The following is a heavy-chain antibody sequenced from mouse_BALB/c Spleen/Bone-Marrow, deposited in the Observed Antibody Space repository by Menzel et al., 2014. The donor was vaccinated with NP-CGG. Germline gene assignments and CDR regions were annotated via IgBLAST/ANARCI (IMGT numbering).Heavy chain of an antibody. J-gene: IGHJ1*01. CDR3: ARSHGYYPYWYFDV. V-gene: IGHV1-69*02. CDR2: IDPSDSET. Sequence: QVQLQQSGAALVKPGAPVKLSCKASGYTFTSYWMNWVKQRPGRGLEWIGRIDPSDSETHYNQKFKDKATLTVDKSSSTAYIQLSSLTSEDSAVYYCARSHGYYPYWYFDVWGAGTTVTVSS. CDR1: GYTFTSYW. D-gene: IGHD2-3*01.